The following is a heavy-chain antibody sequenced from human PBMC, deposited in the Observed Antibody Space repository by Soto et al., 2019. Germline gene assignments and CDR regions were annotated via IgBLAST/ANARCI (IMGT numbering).Heavy chain of an antibody. Sequence: SETLSLTCTFSGFSLSTFYLILLRPPPGKGLEWIGYIYYNGRTNYNPSLESRVTISLDTSKSQFSLKLSSVSAADTAVYYCARDGSGYDFWSGPYFFDYWGPGTLVTVSS. J-gene: IGHJ4*02. CDR1: GFSLSTFY. V-gene: IGHV4-59*01. D-gene: IGHD3-3*01. CDR3: ARDGSGYDFWSGPYFFDY. CDR2: IYYNGRT.